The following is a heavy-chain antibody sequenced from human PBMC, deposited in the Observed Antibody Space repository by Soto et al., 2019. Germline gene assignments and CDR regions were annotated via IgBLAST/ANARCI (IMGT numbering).Heavy chain of an antibody. CDR2: IYYRGTT. CDR1: GVSTSNHY. D-gene: IGHD2-2*01. J-gene: IGHJ4*02. V-gene: IGHV4-59*11. CDR3: ARGGGSPYHDHEFDY. Sequence: QVQLQESGPGLVKPSETLSLTCSVSGVSTSNHYWTWIRKPPGQGPEWIGCIYYRGTTNYNASFNSRATIPVDTSKNQFSLTLTSVTTADTAVYYCARGGGSPYHDHEFDYWGQGILVTVSS.